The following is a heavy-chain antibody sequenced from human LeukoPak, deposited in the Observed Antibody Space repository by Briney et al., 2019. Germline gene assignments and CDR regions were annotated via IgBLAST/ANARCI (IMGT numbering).Heavy chain of an antibody. CDR3: ASGDSSGYYADY. CDR2: INHSGST. D-gene: IGHD3-22*01. V-gene: IGHV4-34*01. CDR1: GGSFSGYY. J-gene: IGHJ4*02. Sequence: SETLSLTCAVYGGSFSGYYWSWIRQPPGKGLEWIGEINHSGSTNYNPSLKSRVTISVDTSKNQFSLKLSSVTAADTAVYYCASGDSSGYYADYWGQGTLVTVSS.